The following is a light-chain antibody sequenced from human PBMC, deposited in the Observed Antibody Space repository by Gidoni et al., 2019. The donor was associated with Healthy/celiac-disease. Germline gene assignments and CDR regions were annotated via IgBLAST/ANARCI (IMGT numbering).Light chain of an antibody. Sequence: EIVLTKSPATLSLSPGERATLSCTASQSVSSYLAWYQQKPGQSPRLLISDASNRSTGIPARFSGSGSVTDFTLTISSLEPEDFAVYYCQQRSNWPLTFGGVTKVEIK. CDR1: QSVSSY. J-gene: IGKJ4*01. CDR2: DAS. CDR3: QQRSNWPLT. V-gene: IGKV3-11*01.